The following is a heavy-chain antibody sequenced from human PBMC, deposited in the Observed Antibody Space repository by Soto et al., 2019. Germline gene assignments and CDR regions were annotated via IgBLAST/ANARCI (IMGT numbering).Heavy chain of an antibody. CDR1: GFTFSSYG. V-gene: IGHV3-33*01. Sequence: QVQLVESGGGVVQPGRSLRLSCAASGFTFSSYGMHWVRQAPGKGLEWVAVIWYDGSNKYYADSVKGRFTISRDNSKNTLYLQMNSLRAEDTAVYYCARDSVGEGYSSSWYRAVAGFGSSHLDYWGQGTLVTVSS. D-gene: IGHD6-13*01. CDR3: ARDSVGEGYSSSWYRAVAGFGSSHLDY. J-gene: IGHJ4*02. CDR2: IWYDGSNK.